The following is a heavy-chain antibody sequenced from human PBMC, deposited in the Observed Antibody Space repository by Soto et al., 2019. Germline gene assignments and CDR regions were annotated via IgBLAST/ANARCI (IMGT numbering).Heavy chain of an antibody. V-gene: IGHV3-15*07. CDR3: TTFGWELLSIDY. D-gene: IGHD1-26*01. Sequence: EVQLVESGGGLVKPGGSLRLSCAASGFTFSNAWMNWVRQAPGKGLEWVGRIKSKTDGGTTDYAAPVKGRFTISRDDSNKPLYLQMNSLKTEDTAVYYCTTFGWELLSIDYWGQGTLVAVSS. J-gene: IGHJ4*02. CDR2: IKSKTDGGTT. CDR1: GFTFSNAW.